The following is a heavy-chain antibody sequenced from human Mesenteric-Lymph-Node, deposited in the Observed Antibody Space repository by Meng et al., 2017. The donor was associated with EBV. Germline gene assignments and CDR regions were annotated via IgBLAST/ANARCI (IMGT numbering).Heavy chain of an antibody. J-gene: IGHJ4*02. Sequence: QRQLQEAGPAMVKASEPLVLTCHVSGGSIRRMSYYGGWIRQPPGKGLEWIGSIYYSGTTHYNPSLKSRVTILVDTSKNQFSLRLRSVTAADTAVYYCARISHYFDSSGSQQYYFDYWGQGTLVTVSS. CDR1: GGSIRRMSYY. D-gene: IGHD3-22*01. CDR3: ARISHYFDSSGSQQYYFDY. CDR2: IYYSGTT. V-gene: IGHV4-39*07.